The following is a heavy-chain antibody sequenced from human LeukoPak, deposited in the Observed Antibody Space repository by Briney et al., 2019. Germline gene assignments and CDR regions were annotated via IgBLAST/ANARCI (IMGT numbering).Heavy chain of an antibody. D-gene: IGHD3-16*01. V-gene: IGHV1-18*01. Sequence: ASVKVSCKASGYTFISYGITWVRQAPGQGLEWMGWISPYSGKTNFQPKLQGRLTMTTDTSTSTAYMELRSLRSDDTAVYYCAREGGVGPTAPPDYYSYQNDVWGRGTAVTVSS. CDR2: ISPYSGKT. J-gene: IGHJ6*03. CDR3: AREGGVGPTAPPDYYSYQNDV. CDR1: GYTFISYG.